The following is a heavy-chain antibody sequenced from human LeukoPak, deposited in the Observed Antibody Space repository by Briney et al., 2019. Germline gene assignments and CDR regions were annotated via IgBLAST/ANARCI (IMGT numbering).Heavy chain of an antibody. V-gene: IGHV4-30-2*01. D-gene: IGHD3-10*01. CDR3: ARSGSDAFDI. CDR2: IYHSGST. J-gene: IGHJ3*02. Sequence: SETLSLTCAVSGGSISSGGYSWSWIRQPPGKGLEWIGYIYHSGSTYYNPSLKSRVTISVDRSKNQFSLKLSSVTAADTAVYYCARSGSDAFDIWGQGTMVTVSS. CDR1: GGSISSGGYS.